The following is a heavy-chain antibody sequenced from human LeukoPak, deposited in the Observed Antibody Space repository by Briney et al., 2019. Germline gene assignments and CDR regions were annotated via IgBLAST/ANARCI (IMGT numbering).Heavy chain of an antibody. Sequence: GGSLRLSCAASGFTFSSYWMSWVRQAPGKGLEWVANIKEDGSEKHYVDSVKGRFTISRDNSKNALYLQMNSLRAEDTAVYYCAKEQIPEWGQGTLVTVSS. V-gene: IGHV3-7*01. D-gene: IGHD1-14*01. CDR2: IKEDGSEK. CDR3: AKEQIPE. J-gene: IGHJ4*02. CDR1: GFTFSSYW.